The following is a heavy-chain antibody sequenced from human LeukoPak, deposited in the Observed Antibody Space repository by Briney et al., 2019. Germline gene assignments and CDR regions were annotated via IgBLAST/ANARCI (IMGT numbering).Heavy chain of an antibody. CDR2: IYSGGST. CDR1: GFTVSSNY. J-gene: IGHJ4*02. D-gene: IGHD2-21*01. CDR3: ARDSRFRHFDY. V-gene: IGHV3-66*01. Sequence: RGSLRLSCAASGFTVSSNYMSWVRQAPGKGLEWVSVIYSGGSTYYADSVKGRFTISRDNSKNTLYLQMNSLRAEDTAVYYCARDSRFRHFDYWGRGTPVTVSS.